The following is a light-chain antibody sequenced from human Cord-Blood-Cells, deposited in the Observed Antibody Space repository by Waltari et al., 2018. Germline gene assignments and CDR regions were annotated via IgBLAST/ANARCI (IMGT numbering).Light chain of an antibody. CDR3: QQSYSTPSIT. Sequence: DIQMTQSPSSLSASVGDRVTITCRASQSISSYLNLYQQKPGKAPKLLIYAASSLQSGAPSRFSGSGSVTDFTLTISSLQPEDFATYYCQQSYSTPSITFGQGTRLEIK. V-gene: IGKV1-39*01. CDR1: QSISSY. CDR2: AAS. J-gene: IGKJ5*01.